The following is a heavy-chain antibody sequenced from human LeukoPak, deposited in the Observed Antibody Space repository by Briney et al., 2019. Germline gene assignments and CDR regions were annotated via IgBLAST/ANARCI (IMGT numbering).Heavy chain of an antibody. CDR2: ISGSGGST. CDR1: GFTFSSYA. CDR3: AIVATIMSDY. J-gene: IGHJ4*02. V-gene: IGHV3-23*01. Sequence: PGGPLRLSCAASGFTFSSYAMSWVRQAPGKGLEWVSAISGSGGSTYYADSVKGRFTISRDNSKNTLYLLMNSLRAEDTAVYYCAIVATIMSDYWGQGTLVTVSS. D-gene: IGHD5-12*01.